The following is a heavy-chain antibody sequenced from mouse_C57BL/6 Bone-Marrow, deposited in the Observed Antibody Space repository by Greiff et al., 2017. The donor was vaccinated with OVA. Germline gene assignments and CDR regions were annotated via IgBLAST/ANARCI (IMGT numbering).Heavy chain of an antibody. CDR3: ERRGYGYTGWFAY. Sequence: QVQLQQPGAELVKPGASVKLSCKASGYTFTSYWMHWVKQRPGQGLEWIGMIHPNSGSTNYNEKFKSKATLTVDKSSSTAYMQLSSLTSKDSAVYYGERRGYGYTGWFAYWGQGTLVTVSA. D-gene: IGHD2-2*01. CDR1: GYTFTSYW. V-gene: IGHV1-64*01. J-gene: IGHJ3*01. CDR2: IHPNSGST.